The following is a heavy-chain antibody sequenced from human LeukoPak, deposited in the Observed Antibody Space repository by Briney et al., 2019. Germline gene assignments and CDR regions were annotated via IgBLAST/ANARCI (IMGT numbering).Heavy chain of an antibody. J-gene: IGHJ4*02. CDR2: FDPEDGET. CDR3: ASKAGIAVAGLFDY. D-gene: IGHD6-19*01. Sequence: EASVKVSCKVSGYTLTELSMHWVRQAPGKGLEWMGGFDPEDGETIYAQKFQGRVTMTEDTSTDTAYMELSSLRSEDTAVYYCASKAGIAVAGLFDYWGQGTLVTVSS. CDR1: GYTLTELS. V-gene: IGHV1-24*01.